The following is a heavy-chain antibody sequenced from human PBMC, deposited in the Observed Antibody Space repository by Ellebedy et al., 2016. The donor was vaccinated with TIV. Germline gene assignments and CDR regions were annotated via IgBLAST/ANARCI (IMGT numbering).Heavy chain of an antibody. CDR1: GFIFSGSA. D-gene: IGHD5-12*01. J-gene: IGHJ4*02. CDR3: TRTGYDLATVPDY. CDR2: IRSKADDYAT. V-gene: IGHV3-73*01. Sequence: GESLKISCAASGFIFSGSALHWVRQASGKMLEWVGRIRSKADDYATAYAGSVRGRFTISRDDSQNTAYLQMSSLKAEDTAVYYCTRTGYDLATVPDYWGQGTLVTVSS.